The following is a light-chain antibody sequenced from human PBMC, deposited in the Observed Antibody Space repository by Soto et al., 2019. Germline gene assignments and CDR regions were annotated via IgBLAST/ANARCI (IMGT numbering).Light chain of an antibody. Sequence: QSALTQPASVSGSPGQSITISCTGTSSDVGGYNYVSWYQQHPGKAPKLMIFDVSNRPSGVSNRFSGSKSGNTASLTISGLQAEDEADYYCSSYTRNSPNVLFGGGTKLTVL. CDR3: SSYTRNSPNVL. J-gene: IGLJ2*01. V-gene: IGLV2-14*03. CDR1: SSDVGGYNY. CDR2: DVS.